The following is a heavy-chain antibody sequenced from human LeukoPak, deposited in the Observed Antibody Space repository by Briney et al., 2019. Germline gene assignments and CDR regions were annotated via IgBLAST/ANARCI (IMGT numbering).Heavy chain of an antibody. CDR3: ARLGYYYDSSGYYPPFDY. Sequence: ASVKVSCKASGYTFTSYGISWVRQAPGQGLEWMGWISAYNGNTNYALKVQGRVTMTTDTSTSIAYMELRSLRSDDTAVYYCARLGYYYDSSGYYPPFDYWGQGTLVTVSS. CDR1: GYTFTSYG. CDR2: ISAYNGNT. D-gene: IGHD3-22*01. J-gene: IGHJ4*02. V-gene: IGHV1-18*01.